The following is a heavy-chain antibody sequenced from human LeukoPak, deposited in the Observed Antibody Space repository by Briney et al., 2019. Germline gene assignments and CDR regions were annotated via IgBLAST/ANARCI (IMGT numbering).Heavy chain of an antibody. V-gene: IGHV4-59*01. CDR2: IYYSGST. D-gene: IGHD6-13*01. Sequence: SETLSLTCTVSGGSISDYYWTWIRQPPGTGLEWVGYIYYSGSTNYNPSLKSRLTISVDTSKSQFSLKLSSVTAADTAVYYCARGLLGYSSSWLGVAFDIWGQGTMVSVSS. J-gene: IGHJ3*02. CDR1: GGSISDYY. CDR3: ARGLLGYSSSWLGVAFDI.